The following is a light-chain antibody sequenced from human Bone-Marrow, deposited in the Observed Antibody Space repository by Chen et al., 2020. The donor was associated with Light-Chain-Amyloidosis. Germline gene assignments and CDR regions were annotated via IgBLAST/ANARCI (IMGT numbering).Light chain of an antibody. CDR3: SSYTIPNTLV. V-gene: IGLV2-14*01. Sequence: QSALTQPASVSGSPGQSITISCTGTSSDVGGDNHVSWYQQHPDKAPKLMIYEVTNRPSWVPDRFSCSKSDNTASLTISGLQTEDEADYFCSSYTIPNTLVFGSGTRVTVL. J-gene: IGLJ1*01. CDR1: SSDVGGDNH. CDR2: EVT.